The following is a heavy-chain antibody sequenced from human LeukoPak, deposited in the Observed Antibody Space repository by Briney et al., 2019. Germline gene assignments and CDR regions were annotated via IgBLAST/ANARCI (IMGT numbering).Heavy chain of an antibody. D-gene: IGHD2-21*02. CDR3: ARLAYCGGDCYSGVKSWYFDL. Sequence: PSDTLSRTHSVYGVPFCGYYWLWNPQPPGKGLVGIREINHRGRTHYNPSLKSRVTISVDTSKYQFSLKLSPVTAGAPAVYYCARLAYCGGDCYSGVKSWYFDLRGGGTLVTVSS. CDR2: INHRGRT. V-gene: IGHV4-34*01. CDR1: GVPFCGYY. J-gene: IGHJ2*01.